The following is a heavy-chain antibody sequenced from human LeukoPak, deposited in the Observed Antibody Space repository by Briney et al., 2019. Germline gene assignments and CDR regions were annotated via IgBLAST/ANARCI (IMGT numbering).Heavy chain of an antibody. J-gene: IGHJ4*02. CDR1: GFTFSSYA. D-gene: IGHD3-22*01. V-gene: IGHV3-23*01. CDR3: AKGGYDSSGYYPDY. CDR2: ISGSGGST. Sequence: GGSLRLSCAASGFTFSSYAMSWVRQAPGKGLEWVSAISGSGGSTYYADSVKGRFTISRDNSKNTLYLQMNSLRADDTAVYYCAKGGYDSSGYYPDYWGQGTLVTVSS.